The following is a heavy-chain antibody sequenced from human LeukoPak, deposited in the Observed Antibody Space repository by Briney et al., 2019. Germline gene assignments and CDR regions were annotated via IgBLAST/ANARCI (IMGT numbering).Heavy chain of an antibody. Sequence: GGSLRLSCAASRFTFNNYAMHWVRQAPGKGLEWVAVISYDGSNKYYAGSVKGRFTISRDNSKNTLYLQMNSLRAEDTAVYYCASGIQLWNHFDYWGQGTLVTVSS. CDR3: ASGIQLWNHFDY. J-gene: IGHJ4*02. CDR1: RFTFNNYA. D-gene: IGHD5-18*01. CDR2: ISYDGSNK. V-gene: IGHV3-30-3*01.